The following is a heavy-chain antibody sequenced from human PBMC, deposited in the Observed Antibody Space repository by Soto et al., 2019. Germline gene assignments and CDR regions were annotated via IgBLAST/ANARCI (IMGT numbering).Heavy chain of an antibody. CDR2: ISGYNGDTNT. V-gene: IGHV1-18*01. CDR3: ARDNAVWTVYFCVK. Sequence: QVQLVQSAAEVRKPGASVKVSCKASGYIFTNYAISWVRQAPGQGPEWMGWISGYNGDTNTHSSQKFQGRVTMTTDMSTTTVDMELRRLRSADTAVHYCARDNAVWTVYFCVKWGQGTLVTVSS. D-gene: IGHD3-16*01. CDR1: GYIFTNYA. J-gene: IGHJ4*02.